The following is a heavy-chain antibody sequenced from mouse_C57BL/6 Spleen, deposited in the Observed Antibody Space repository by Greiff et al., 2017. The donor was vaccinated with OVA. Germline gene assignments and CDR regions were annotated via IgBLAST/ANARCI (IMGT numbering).Heavy chain of an antibody. D-gene: IGHD3-2*02. CDR1: GYTFTSYW. CDR2: IDPSDSYT. V-gene: IGHV1-69*01. CDR3: ARSEDSSGRFAY. J-gene: IGHJ3*01. Sequence: VQLQQPGAELVMPGASVKLSCKASGYTFTSYWMHWVKQRPGQGLEWIGEIDPSDSYTNYNQTFKGKSTLTVDKSSSTAYMQLSSLTSEDSAVYYCARSEDSSGRFAYWGQGTLVTVSA.